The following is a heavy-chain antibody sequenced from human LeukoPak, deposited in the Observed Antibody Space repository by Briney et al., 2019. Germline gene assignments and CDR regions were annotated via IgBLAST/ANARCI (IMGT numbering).Heavy chain of an antibody. D-gene: IGHD5-18*01. CDR1: GGSISSYY. V-gene: IGHV4-59*01. CDR3: ARAGYSYGTGYYFDY. CDR2: IYYTGAT. Sequence: SETLSLTCTVSGGSISSYYWSWIRLPPGKGLEWIGSIYYTGATYYNPSLKSRVTISLATSKNQFSLKLSSVTAADAAVYYCARAGYSYGTGYYFDYWGQGALVTVSS. J-gene: IGHJ4*02.